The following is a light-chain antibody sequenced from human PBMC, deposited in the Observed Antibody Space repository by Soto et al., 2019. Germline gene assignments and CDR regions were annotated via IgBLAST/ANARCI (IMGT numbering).Light chain of an antibody. J-gene: IGLJ2*01. Sequence: QSALTQPASVSGSPGQSITISCTGTSSDVGGFNYVSWYQHHPGKVPKLMIYEVSNRPSGVSNRFSGSKSGNTASLTISGLQAEDEGDYYCSSYASTHPLIFGGGTQLTVL. CDR3: SSYASTHPLI. CDR2: EVS. V-gene: IGLV2-14*01. CDR1: SSDVGGFNY.